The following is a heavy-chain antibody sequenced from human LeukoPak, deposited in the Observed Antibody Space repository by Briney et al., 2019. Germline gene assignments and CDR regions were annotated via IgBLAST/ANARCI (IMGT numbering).Heavy chain of an antibody. D-gene: IGHD2-21*02. CDR1: GFSLSTSGVG. V-gene: IGHV2-5*01. CDR3: AHRLPRSEMVVTANNWFDP. J-gene: IGHJ5*02. CDR2: IYWNDDK. Sequence: SGPTLVKPTQTLTLTCTFSGFSLSTSGVGVGWIRQPPGKALEWLALIYWNDDKRYSPSLKSRLTITKDTSKNQVVLTMTSMDPVDTATYYCAHRLPRSEMVVTANNWFDPWGQGTLVTVSS.